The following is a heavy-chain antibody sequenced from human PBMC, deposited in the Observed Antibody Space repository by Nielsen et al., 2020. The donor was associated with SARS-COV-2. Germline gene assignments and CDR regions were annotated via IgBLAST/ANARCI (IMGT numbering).Heavy chain of an antibody. D-gene: IGHD3-10*01. Sequence: SETLSLTCTVSGGSISSGGYYWSWIRQHPGKGLEWIGYIYYSGSTYYNPSLKSRVTISVDTSKNQFSLKLSSVTAADTAVYYCARAETGLNYYYGMDVWGQGTTVTVSS. CDR3: ARAETGLNYYYGMDV. J-gene: IGHJ6*02. V-gene: IGHV4-31*03. CDR1: GGSISSGGYY. CDR2: IYYSGST.